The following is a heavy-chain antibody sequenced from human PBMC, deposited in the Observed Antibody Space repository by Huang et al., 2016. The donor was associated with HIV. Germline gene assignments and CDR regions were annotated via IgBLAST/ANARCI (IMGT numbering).Heavy chain of an antibody. V-gene: IGHV4-34*01. CDR1: GDSLSGFF. CDR3: ARGRGTSWSFFDT. D-gene: IGHD6-13*01. CDR2: ITQSGKT. J-gene: IGHJ5*02. Sequence: QVRLDQWGAGLLKPSETLTLTCAVYGDSLSGFFWSWIRQSPGKGLEWIGEITQSGKTNYNPSLKSRMTIAIDTSKNQFSLKLRSVTANHTSTYFCARGRGTSWSFFDTWGQG.